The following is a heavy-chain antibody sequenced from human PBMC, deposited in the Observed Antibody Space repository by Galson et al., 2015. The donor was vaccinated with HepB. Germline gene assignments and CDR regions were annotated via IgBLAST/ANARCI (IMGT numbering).Heavy chain of an antibody. D-gene: IGHD3-22*01. Sequence: SVKVSCKASGYTFTGYYMHWVRQAPGQGLEWMGWINPNSGGTNYAQKFQGRVTMTRDTSISTAYMELSRLRSDDTTVYYCARYYYDSSGPNGLYFDYWGQGTLVTVSS. J-gene: IGHJ4*02. CDR1: GYTFTGYY. V-gene: IGHV1-2*02. CDR3: ARYYYDSSGPNGLYFDY. CDR2: INPNSGGT.